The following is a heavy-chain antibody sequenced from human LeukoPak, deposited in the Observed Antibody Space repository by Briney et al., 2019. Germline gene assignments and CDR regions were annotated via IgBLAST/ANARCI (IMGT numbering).Heavy chain of an antibody. CDR1: GYTFTGYY. D-gene: IGHD5-18*01. V-gene: IGHV1-2*02. CDR3: ARDPGWDTAMVTYDY. J-gene: IGHJ4*02. CDR2: INPNSGGT. Sequence: ASVKVSCKASGYTFTGYYMHWVRQAPGQGLEWMGWINPNSGGTNYAQKFQGRVTMTRDTSISTAYMELSRLRSDDTAVYYCARDPGWDTAMVTYDYWGQGTLVTVSS.